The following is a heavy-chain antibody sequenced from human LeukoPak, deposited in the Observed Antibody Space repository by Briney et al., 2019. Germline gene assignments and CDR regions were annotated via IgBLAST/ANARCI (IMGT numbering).Heavy chain of an antibody. CDR2: IYRTGST. CDR3: ARGPELLYYFDY. CDR1: GYSISTGYY. D-gene: IGHD1-26*01. V-gene: IGHV4-38-2*02. Sequence: SETLSLTCTVSGYSISTGYYWGWIRQPPGKGLQWIGSIYRTGSTYYNPSLKSRVTISVDTSKNQFSLKLSSVTAADTAVYYCARGPELLYYFDYWGQGTLVTVSS. J-gene: IGHJ4*02.